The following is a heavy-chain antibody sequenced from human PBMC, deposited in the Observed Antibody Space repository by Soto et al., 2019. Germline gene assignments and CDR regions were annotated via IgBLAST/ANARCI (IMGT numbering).Heavy chain of an antibody. Sequence: QVQLVQSGAEVKKPGASVKVSCKASGYTFTSYGINWVRQAPGQGLEWMGWISAYNGHTDYAQKLQGRITMTTDTHTSTAYMELRSLRSDDTAVFYCARDRGFDFGRENYFYYYGMDVWGQGTTVTVSS. V-gene: IGHV1-18*01. J-gene: IGHJ6*02. CDR3: ARDRGFDFGRENYFYYYGMDV. CDR1: GYTFTSYG. D-gene: IGHD3-10*01. CDR2: ISAYNGHT.